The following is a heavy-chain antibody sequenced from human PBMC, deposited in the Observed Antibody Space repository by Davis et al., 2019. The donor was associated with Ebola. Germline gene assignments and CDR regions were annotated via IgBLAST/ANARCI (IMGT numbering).Heavy chain of an antibody. CDR3: ARSAIAYCSGGSCYFDY. CDR2: IIPTYATS. D-gene: IGHD2-15*01. V-gene: IGHV1-69*13. CDR1: GGTFSIFG. Sequence: AASVKVSCKASGGTFSIFGINWVRQVPGQGLEWIGVIIPTYATSYYAQKFQGRVTITADESTSTAYMELSSLKSEDTAVYFCARSAIAYCSGGSCYFDYWGQGTLVTVSS. J-gene: IGHJ4*02.